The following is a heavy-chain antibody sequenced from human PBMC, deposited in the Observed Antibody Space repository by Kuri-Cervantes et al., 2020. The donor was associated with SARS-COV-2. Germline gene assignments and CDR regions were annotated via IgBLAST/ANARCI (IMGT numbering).Heavy chain of an antibody. D-gene: IGHD3-10*01. Sequence: GSLRLSCTVSGGSISSSSYYWGWIRRPPGKGLEWIGSIYYSGSTYYNPSLKSRVTISVDTSKNQFSLKLSSVTAADTAVYYCARHPPEYYSLYYFDYWGQGTLVTVSS. V-gene: IGHV4-39*01. CDR2: IYYSGST. CDR1: GGSISSSSYY. J-gene: IGHJ4*02. CDR3: ARHPPEYYSLYYFDY.